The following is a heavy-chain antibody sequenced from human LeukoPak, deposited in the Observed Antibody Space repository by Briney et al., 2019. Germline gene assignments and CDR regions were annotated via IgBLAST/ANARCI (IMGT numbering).Heavy chain of an antibody. Sequence: GESLQISCQASGSPFTNHWVAWVRQVPGKGLEWLGIVNPYDADTRYGPSFEGQVTISADKSINTAFLQWRSLKASDTAIYFCARGTGGYQYDYWGQGIRVIVSS. CDR1: GSPFTNHW. V-gene: IGHV5-51*01. D-gene: IGHD2-2*01. J-gene: IGHJ4*02. CDR2: VNPYDADT. CDR3: ARGTGGYQYDY.